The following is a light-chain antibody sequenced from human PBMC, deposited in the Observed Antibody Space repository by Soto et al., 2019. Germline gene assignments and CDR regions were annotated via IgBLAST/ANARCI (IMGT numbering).Light chain of an antibody. CDR3: TSYTSSSTLVL. V-gene: IGLV2-14*01. CDR2: DVS. CDR1: SSDVGGYNY. Sequence: QSALTQPAAVSGSPGQSITISCTGSSSDVGGYNYVSWYQQHPGKAPKLIIYDVSNRPSGISNSVSGSKSDNTASLTISGLQAEDEADYYCTSYTSSSTLVLFGGGTKLTVL. J-gene: IGLJ2*01.